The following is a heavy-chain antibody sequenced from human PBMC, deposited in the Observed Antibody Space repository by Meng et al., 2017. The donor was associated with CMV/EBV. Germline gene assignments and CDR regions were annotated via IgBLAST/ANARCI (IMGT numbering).Heavy chain of an antibody. V-gene: IGHV3-43*01. CDR3: AKDMGDYYYYGMDV. CDR1: GFTFDDYT. CDR2: ISWDGGST. Sequence: GGSLRLSCAASGFTFDDYTMHWVRQAPGKGLEWVSLISWDGGSTYYADSVKGRFTISRDNSKHSLYLQMNSLRTEDTALYYCAKDMGDYYYYGMDVWGQGTTVTVSS. J-gene: IGHJ6*02.